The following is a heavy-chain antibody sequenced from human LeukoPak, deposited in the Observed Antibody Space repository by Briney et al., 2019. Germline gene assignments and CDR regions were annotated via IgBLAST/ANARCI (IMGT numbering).Heavy chain of an antibody. Sequence: GGSLRLSCAASTFTFSSYWMSWVRQAPGKGLEWVANIGQDGSEKYYVDSAKGRFTISRDNARNSLYLQMNSLRAEDTAVYYCAREVVVVAANSRFDTWGQGTLVTVSS. J-gene: IGHJ5*02. CDR2: IGQDGSEK. CDR1: TFTFSSYW. D-gene: IGHD2-15*01. V-gene: IGHV3-7*01. CDR3: AREVVVVAANSRFDT.